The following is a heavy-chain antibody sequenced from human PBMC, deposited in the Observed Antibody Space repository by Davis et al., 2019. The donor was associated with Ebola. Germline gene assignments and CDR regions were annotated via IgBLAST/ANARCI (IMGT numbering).Heavy chain of an antibody. D-gene: IGHD1-1*01. J-gene: IGHJ4*02. CDR2: IYYSGST. CDR3: AREGGPGTSYFDY. V-gene: IGHV4-30-4*08. Sequence: LRLSCTVSGGSISSGDYYWSWIRQPPGKGLEWIGYIYYSGSTYYNPSLKSRVTISVDTSKNQFSLKLSSVTAADTAVYYCAREGGPGTSYFDYWGQGTLVTVSS. CDR1: GGSISSGDYY.